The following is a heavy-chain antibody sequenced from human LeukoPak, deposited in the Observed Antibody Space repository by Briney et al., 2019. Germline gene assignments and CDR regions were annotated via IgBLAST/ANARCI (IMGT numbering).Heavy chain of an antibody. CDR1: GYTFTSYY. D-gene: IGHD2-2*02. CDR3: ARVSGYCSSTSCYTGRFDP. Sequence: ASVKVSCKASGYTFTSYYMHWVRQAPGQGLEWRGWINPNSGGTNYAQKFQGRVTMTRDTSISTAYMELSRLRSDDTAVYYCARVSGYCSSTSCYTGRFDPWGQGTLVTVSS. J-gene: IGHJ5*02. CDR2: INPNSGGT. V-gene: IGHV1-2*02.